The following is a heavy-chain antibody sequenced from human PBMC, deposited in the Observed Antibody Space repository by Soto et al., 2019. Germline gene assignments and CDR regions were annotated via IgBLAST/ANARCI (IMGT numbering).Heavy chain of an antibody. CDR3: ASPSLGATGGYYYYYYMDV. CDR2: MNPNSGNT. J-gene: IGHJ6*03. CDR1: GYTFTSYD. D-gene: IGHD5-12*01. V-gene: IGHV1-8*01. Sequence: ASVKVSCKASGYTFTSYDINWVRQATGQGLEWMGWMNPNSGNTGYAQKFQGRVTITADKSTSTAYMELSSLRSEDTAVYYCASPSLGATGGYYYYYYMDVWGKGTTVTVSS.